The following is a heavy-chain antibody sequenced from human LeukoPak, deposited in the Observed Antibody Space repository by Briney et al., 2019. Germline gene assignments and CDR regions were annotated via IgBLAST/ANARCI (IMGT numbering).Heavy chain of an antibody. D-gene: IGHD6-13*01. Sequence: SETLSLICAVYGGSFSGYYWSWIRQPPGKGLEWIGEINHSGSTNYNPSLKSRVTISVDTSKNQFSLKLSSVTAADTAVYYCARERGLAAAGHYSRMYYFDYWGQGTLVTVSS. V-gene: IGHV4-34*01. CDR2: INHSGST. J-gene: IGHJ4*02. CDR3: ARERGLAAAGHYSRMYYFDY. CDR1: GGSFSGYY.